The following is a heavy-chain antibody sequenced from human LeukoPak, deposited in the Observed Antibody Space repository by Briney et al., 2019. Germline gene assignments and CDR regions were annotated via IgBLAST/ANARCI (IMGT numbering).Heavy chain of an antibody. V-gene: IGHV1-2*02. CDR1: GYTFTGYY. CDR3: ARADTAMALDY. CDR2: INPNSGGT. J-gene: IGHJ4*02. D-gene: IGHD5-18*01. Sequence: GASVKISCKAFGYTFTGYYMHWVRQAPGQGLEWMGWINPNSGGTNYAQKFQGRVTMTRDTSISTAYMELSRLRSDDTAVYYCARADTAMALDYWGQGTLVTVSS.